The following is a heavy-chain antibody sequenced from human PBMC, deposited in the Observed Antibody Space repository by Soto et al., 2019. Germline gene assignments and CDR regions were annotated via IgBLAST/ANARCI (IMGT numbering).Heavy chain of an antibody. CDR2: VKSDGST. CDR1: GFIFSSYW. V-gene: IGHV3-74*01. CDR3: ARGIRGHYGSDV. Sequence: EVQLVESGGDLVQPGGSLRLSCAASGFIFSSYWMHWVRQAPGKGLVWVSRVKSDGSTYYADSVKGRFTISADNAKNTLYLQMNSLTVEDTAVYYCARGIRGHYGSDVWGQGTMVTVSS. J-gene: IGHJ3*01. D-gene: IGHD5-12*01.